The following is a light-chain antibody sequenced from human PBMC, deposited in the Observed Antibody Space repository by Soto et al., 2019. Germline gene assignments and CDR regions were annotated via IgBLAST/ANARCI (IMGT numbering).Light chain of an antibody. Sequence: DIMMTQSPLSLPVTPGEPASISCRSSQSLLHSNGYSYVDWYLQKPGQSPQLLIYLASNRASGVPDGFSGSGSGTDFTLKISRVEAEDVGVYYCMQALQTWTFGQGTKVDSK. J-gene: IGKJ1*01. CDR2: LAS. CDR3: MQALQTWT. CDR1: QSLLHSNGYSY. V-gene: IGKV2-28*01.